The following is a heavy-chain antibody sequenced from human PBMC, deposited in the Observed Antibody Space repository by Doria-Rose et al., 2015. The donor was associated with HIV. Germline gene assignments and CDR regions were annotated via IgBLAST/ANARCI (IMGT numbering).Heavy chain of an antibody. Sequence: EVQLVQSRAEVKKPGESLKISCKAPGYIFTNYWFGWVRQMPGKGLEWRGIIYPGDSDTRYSPSFQGQVTFSTDKSISTAYLQWSSLKASDTAMYYCARLGNYDSGSTFDYWGRGTLVTVSS. CDR3: ARLGNYDSGSTFDY. J-gene: IGHJ4*02. D-gene: IGHD3-10*01. CDR2: IYPGDSDT. CDR1: GYIFTNYW. V-gene: IGHV5-51*01.